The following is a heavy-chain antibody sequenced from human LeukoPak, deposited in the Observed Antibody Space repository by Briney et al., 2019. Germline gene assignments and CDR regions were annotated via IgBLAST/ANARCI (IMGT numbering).Heavy chain of an antibody. J-gene: IGHJ5*02. CDR3: ARGGAVPAYNWFDP. D-gene: IGHD6-19*01. CDR2: IYSSGST. V-gene: IGHV4-4*07. Sequence: PSETLSLTCTVSGGSIRSYSWSWFRQPAGKGLEWIGRIYSSGSTNYKPSLKSRVAMSVDTSKNHFSLNLSSVTAADTAIYYCARGGAVPAYNWFDPWGQGTLVTVSS. CDR1: GGSIRSYS.